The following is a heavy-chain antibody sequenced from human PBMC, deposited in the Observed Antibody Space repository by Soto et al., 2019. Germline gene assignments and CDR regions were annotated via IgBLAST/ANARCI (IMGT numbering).Heavy chain of an antibody. CDR2: ISYDGSNK. CDR3: AKSGTVDTAMVKYFDY. CDR1: GFTFSSYG. Sequence: QVQLVESGGGVVQPGRSLRLSCAASGFTFSSYGMHWVRQAPGKGLEWVAVISYDGSNKYYADSVKGRFTISRDNSKNTRYLQMNSLRAEDTAVYYCAKSGTVDTAMVKYFDYWGQGTLVTVSS. D-gene: IGHD5-18*01. V-gene: IGHV3-30*18. J-gene: IGHJ4*02.